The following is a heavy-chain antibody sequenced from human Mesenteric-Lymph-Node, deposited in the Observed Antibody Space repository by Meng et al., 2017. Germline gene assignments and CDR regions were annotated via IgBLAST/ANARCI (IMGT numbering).Heavy chain of an antibody. CDR2: IYYSGST. J-gene: IGHJ4*02. CDR1: GGSISSGDYY. Sequence: QVQLQEAGPGLGKPSQTRALSCTGSGGSISSGDYYWSWIRQPPGKGLEWIGYIYYSGSTYYNPSLKSRVTISVDTSKNQFSLRLSSVTAADTAVYYCARDLGVATSIAGFVYWGQGTLVTVSS. CDR3: ARDLGVATSIAGFVY. V-gene: IGHV4-30-4*01. D-gene: IGHD5-12*01.